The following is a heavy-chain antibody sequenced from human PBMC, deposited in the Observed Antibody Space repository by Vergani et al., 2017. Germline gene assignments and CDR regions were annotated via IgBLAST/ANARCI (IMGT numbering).Heavy chain of an antibody. CDR1: GVSVTDYN. V-gene: IGHV4-59*02. CDR2: LSTTGGA. J-gene: IGHJ5*02. D-gene: IGHD6-13*01. CDR3: AGDTHSWQRADR. Sequence: QAQLQESGPGLVKPSETLSLTCHVFGVSVTDYNCNWIRQAPGKGLEWIGSLSTTGGATHARHNPSLKSRVSISVDTSKRQFSLRLTSVTAADSAIYYCAGDTHSWQRADRWGQGLLVSVSS.